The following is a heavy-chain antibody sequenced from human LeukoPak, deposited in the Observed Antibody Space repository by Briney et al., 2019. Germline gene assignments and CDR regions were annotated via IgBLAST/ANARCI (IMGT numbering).Heavy chain of an antibody. Sequence: PGGSLRLSCAASGFTFSSYEMNWVRQAPGKGLEWVSYISSSGSTIYYADSVKGRFTISRDNAKNSLYLQMSSLRAEDTAVYYCARRPGYSSSWPQDYYYGMDVWGQGTTVTVSS. J-gene: IGHJ6*02. CDR3: ARRPGYSSSWPQDYYYGMDV. CDR2: ISSSGSTI. CDR1: GFTFSSYE. V-gene: IGHV3-48*03. D-gene: IGHD6-13*01.